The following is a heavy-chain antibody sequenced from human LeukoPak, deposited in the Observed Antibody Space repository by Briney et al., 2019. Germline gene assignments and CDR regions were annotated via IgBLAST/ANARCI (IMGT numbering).Heavy chain of an antibody. J-gene: IGHJ4*02. D-gene: IGHD6-13*01. CDR2: INPNSGGT. Sequence: ASVKVSCKASGYTFTGYYMHWVRQAPGQGLEWMGWINPNSGGTRYAQKFQGRVTMTRDMSTSTVYMELSSLRSEDTAVYYCARAEDLSSWYIPSFFDYWGQGTLVTVSS. CDR3: ARAEDLSSWYIPSFFDY. V-gene: IGHV1-2*02. CDR1: GYTFTGYY.